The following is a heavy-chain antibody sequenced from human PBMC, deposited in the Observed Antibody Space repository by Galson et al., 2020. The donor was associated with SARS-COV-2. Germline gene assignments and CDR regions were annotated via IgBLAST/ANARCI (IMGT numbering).Heavy chain of an antibody. J-gene: IGHJ4*02. CDR2: IYPTDSET. D-gene: IGHD1-26*01. V-gene: IGHV5-51*01. CDR3: ARWDGTVDY. Sequence: GESLKISCQGSGYTFASYRLGWVRQLPGKGLEWMGIIYPTDSETRYSPSFQGQVTISADKSISTVYLQWTSLQASDTAIHYCARWDGTVDYWGEGTLVTVSA. CDR1: GYTFASYR.